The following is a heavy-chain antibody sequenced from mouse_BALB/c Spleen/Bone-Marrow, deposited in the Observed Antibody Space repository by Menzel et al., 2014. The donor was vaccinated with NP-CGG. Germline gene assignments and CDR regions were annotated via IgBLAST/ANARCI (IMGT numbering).Heavy chain of an antibody. CDR3: ARSDGYYPYYYAMDY. Sequence: VQLQQSGAELVKPGASVKLSCKASGYTFXSYWMHWVKQRPGQGLEWIGEINPSNGRTNYNEKFKSKATLTVDKSSSTAYMQLSSLTSEDSAVYYCARSDGYYPYYYAMDYWGQGTSVTVSS. V-gene: IGHV1S81*02. J-gene: IGHJ4*01. D-gene: IGHD2-3*01. CDR1: GYTFXSYW. CDR2: INPSNGRT.